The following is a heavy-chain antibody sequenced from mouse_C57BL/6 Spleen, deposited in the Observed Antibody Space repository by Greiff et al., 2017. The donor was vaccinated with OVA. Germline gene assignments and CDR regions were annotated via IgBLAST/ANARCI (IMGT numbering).Heavy chain of an antibody. CDR1: GYTFTSYW. D-gene: IGHD2-1*01. Sequence: QVQLQQPGAELVKPGASVKMSCKASGYTFTSYWITWVKQRPGQGLKWIGDIYPGSGSTNYNEKFKSKATLTVDTSSSTAYMQLSSLTSEDSAVYYCARPNGNYVGYYAMDYWGQGTSVTVS. CDR2: IYPGSGST. V-gene: IGHV1-55*01. CDR3: ARPNGNYVGYYAMDY. J-gene: IGHJ4*01.